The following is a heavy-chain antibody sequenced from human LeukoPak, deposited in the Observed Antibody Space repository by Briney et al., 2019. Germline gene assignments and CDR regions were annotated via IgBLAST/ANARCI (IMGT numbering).Heavy chain of an antibody. CDR2: ISKDGGTK. J-gene: IGHJ4*02. Sequence: GGSLRLSCAASGFSFRDYVIHWVRQAPGKGLDWVAVISKDGGTKYYADSVKGRLTISRDNSKNMLYLQMNSLRPEDTAVYYCARGGHLKYCSGGSCYSVDYWGQGTLVTVSS. CDR3: ARGGHLKYCSGGSCYSVDY. CDR1: GFSFRDYV. V-gene: IGHV3-30-3*01. D-gene: IGHD2-15*01.